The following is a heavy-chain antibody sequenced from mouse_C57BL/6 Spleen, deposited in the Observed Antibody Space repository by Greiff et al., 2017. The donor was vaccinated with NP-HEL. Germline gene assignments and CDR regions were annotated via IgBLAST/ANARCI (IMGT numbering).Heavy chain of an antibody. CDR1: GFTFSDYG. V-gene: IGHV5-17*01. J-gene: IGHJ4*01. D-gene: IGHD2-5*01. Sequence: EVKLMESGGGLVKPGGSLKLSCAASGFTFSDYGMHWVRQAPEKGLEWVAYISSGSSTIYYADTVKGRFTISRDNAKNTLFLQMTSLRSEDTAMYYCARGDYSNYCYAMDYWGQGTSVTVSS. CDR2: ISSGSSTI. CDR3: ARGDYSNYCYAMDY.